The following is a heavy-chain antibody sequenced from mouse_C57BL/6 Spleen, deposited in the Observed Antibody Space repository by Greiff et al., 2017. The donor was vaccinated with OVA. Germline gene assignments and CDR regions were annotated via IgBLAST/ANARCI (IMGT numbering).Heavy chain of an antibody. Sequence: QVQLQQSGPELVKPGASVKISCKASGYAFSSSWMNWVKQRPGKGLEWIGRIYTGDGDTNYKGKFKGKATLTADKSTSTPYMQLSSLTSEDTAVYFCARAHGLMYYFGGWGKGTTLTVAT. J-gene: IGHJ2*01. D-gene: IGHD1-2*01. V-gene: IGHV1-82*01. CDR2: IYTGDGDT. CDR1: GYAFSSSW. CDR3: ARAHGLMYYFGG.